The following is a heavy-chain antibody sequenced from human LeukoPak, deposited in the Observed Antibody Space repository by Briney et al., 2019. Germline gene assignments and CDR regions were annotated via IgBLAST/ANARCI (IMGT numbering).Heavy chain of an antibody. V-gene: IGHV3-30-3*01. Sequence: PGGSLRLSCAASGFTFRTYAMHWVRQAPGKGLEWVAVISYDGNNKEYADSVKGQFTISRDNSKDTLYLQMNSLRAEDTAVYYCATDRIGSGSYYKVNWFDPWGQGTLVTVSS. CDR1: GFTFRTYA. CDR3: ATDRIGSGSYYKVNWFDP. D-gene: IGHD3-10*01. J-gene: IGHJ5*02. CDR2: ISYDGNNK.